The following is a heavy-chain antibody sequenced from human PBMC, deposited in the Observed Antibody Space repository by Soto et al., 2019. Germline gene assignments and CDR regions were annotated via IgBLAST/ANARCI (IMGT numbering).Heavy chain of an antibody. CDR1: GFTFSNQA. J-gene: IGHJ4*02. V-gene: IGHV3-23*01. Sequence: GGSLRLSCAASGFTFSNQAMGWVRQAPGKGLEWVSGISGSGGTTDYVDSVKGRFTISRDNSKNTLYLQMNSLKIEDTAVYYCTTEFGYSRGQNDNWGQGTLVTVSS. CDR3: TTEFGYSRGQNDN. CDR2: ISGSGGTT. D-gene: IGHD3-22*01.